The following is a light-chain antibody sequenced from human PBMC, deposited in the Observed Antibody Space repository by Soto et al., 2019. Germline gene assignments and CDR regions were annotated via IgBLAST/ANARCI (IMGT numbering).Light chain of an antibody. CDR1: QDISRW. CDR2: DAS. CDR3: LQHYSFPRT. V-gene: IGKV1-5*01. Sequence: DIQMTQSPSALSGSVGDRVTITCRASQDISRWLAWYRQKPGKAPVLLIYDASTLQGGVPSRFSGTGSGTEFIFTISSLQPEDVATYYCLQHYSFPRTFGQGTKVDIK. J-gene: IGKJ1*01.